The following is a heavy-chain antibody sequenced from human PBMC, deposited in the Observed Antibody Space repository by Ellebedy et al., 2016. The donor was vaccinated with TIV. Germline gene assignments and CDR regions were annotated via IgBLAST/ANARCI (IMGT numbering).Heavy chain of an antibody. CDR2: INSDGSST. V-gene: IGHV3-74*01. D-gene: IGHD3-3*02. CDR3: AKISPTHRGAFDI. CDR1: GFTFGRYW. J-gene: IGHJ3*02. Sequence: HTGGSLRLXXVASGFTFGRYWLHWVRHAPGNNLVWVPRINSDGSSTTYADSVKGRFTISRDNSKNTLFLQMNSLRGDDTARYYCAKISPTHRGAFDIWGQGTMVTVSS.